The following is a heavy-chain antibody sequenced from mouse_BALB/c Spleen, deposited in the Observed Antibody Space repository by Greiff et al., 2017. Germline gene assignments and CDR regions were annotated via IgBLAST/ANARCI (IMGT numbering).Heavy chain of an antibody. D-gene: IGHD2-3*01. Sequence: VQLQQSGPELVKPGASVKMSCKASGYTFTSYAMHWVKQKPGQGLEWIGNINPDNDCTKYNEKFKGKATLTPDKSSSTAYMQRSRLTSEDSAVYYCASYDDYSYFDYWGQGTPLTVSS. V-gene: IGHV1-14*01. CDR1: GYTFTSYA. CDR3: ASYDDYSYFDY. J-gene: IGHJ2*01. CDR2: INPDNDCT.